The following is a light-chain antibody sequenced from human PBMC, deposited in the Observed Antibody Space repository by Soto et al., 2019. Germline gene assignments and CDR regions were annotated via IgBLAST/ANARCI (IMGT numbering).Light chain of an antibody. V-gene: IGLV2-14*01. CDR3: SSYTSSSTLYV. CDR2: DVS. J-gene: IGLJ1*01. CDR1: NSDVGGNNY. Sequence: QSALTQPASVSGTPGQWITISCTGTNSDVGGNNYVSWYQQHPGKAPKLMIYDVSNRPSGVSNRFSGSKSGNTASLTISGLQAEDEADYYCSSYTSSSTLYVFGTGTKLTVL.